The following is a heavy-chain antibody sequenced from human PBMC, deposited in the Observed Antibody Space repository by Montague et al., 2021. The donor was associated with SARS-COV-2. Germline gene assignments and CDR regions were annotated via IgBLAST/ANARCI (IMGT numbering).Heavy chain of an antibody. J-gene: IGHJ6*02. D-gene: IGHD2-21*01. V-gene: IGHV4-59*01. Sequence: SETLSLTCTVSGGSIGTYYWNWSRQSPGKGLEWLCYIYYTGSTKYNPYLKSRVTISMDTSRYQLSLRLKSVTAADTDVYYCARDNYGDWCYYGLDVWGQGTTVAVSS. CDR3: ARDNYGDWCYYGLDV. CDR2: IYYTGST. CDR1: GGSIGTYY.